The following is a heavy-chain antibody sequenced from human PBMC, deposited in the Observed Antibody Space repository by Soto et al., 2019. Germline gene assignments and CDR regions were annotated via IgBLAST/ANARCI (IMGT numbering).Heavy chain of an antibody. V-gene: IGHV3-21*01. D-gene: IGHD3-22*01. Sequence: EVQLVESGGGLVKPGGSLRLSCAASGFTFSSYSMNWVRQAPGKGLEWVSSISSSSSYIYYADSVKGRFTISRDNAKNSLYLQMNSLRAEDTAVYYCARDLWHYYDSRGYCNYWGQGTLVTVSS. CDR2: ISSSSSYI. CDR3: ARDLWHYYDSRGYCNY. J-gene: IGHJ4*02. CDR1: GFTFSSYS.